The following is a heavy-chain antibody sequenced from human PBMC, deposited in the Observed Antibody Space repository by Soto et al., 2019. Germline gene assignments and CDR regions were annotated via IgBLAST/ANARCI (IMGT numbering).Heavy chain of an antibody. CDR2: IYYSGST. Sequence: PSATLSLTCTVSGGSISSYYWSWIRQPPGKGLEWIGYIYYSGSTNYNPSLKSRVTISVDTSKNQFSLKLSSVTAADTAVYYCARRRGASPYYYDSSGYLFDYWGQGTLVTVS. V-gene: IGHV4-59*08. D-gene: IGHD3-22*01. CDR1: GGSISSYY. CDR3: ARRRGASPYYYDSSGYLFDY. J-gene: IGHJ4*02.